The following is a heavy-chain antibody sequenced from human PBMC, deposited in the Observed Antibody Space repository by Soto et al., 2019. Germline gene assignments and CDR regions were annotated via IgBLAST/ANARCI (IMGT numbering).Heavy chain of an antibody. V-gene: IGHV2-5*02. CDR2: IYWDDDK. CDR1: GFSLSTSGVG. J-gene: IGHJ4*02. Sequence: SGPTLVNPTQTLTLTCTFSGFSLSTSGVGVGWIRQPPGKALEWLALIYWDDDKRYSPSLKSRLTITKDTSKNQVVLTMTNMDPVDTATYYCAHRRVNHSRDVLRFLEWTPAHYFDYWGQGTLVTVSS. CDR3: AHRRVNHSRDVLRFLEWTPAHYFDY. D-gene: IGHD3-3*01.